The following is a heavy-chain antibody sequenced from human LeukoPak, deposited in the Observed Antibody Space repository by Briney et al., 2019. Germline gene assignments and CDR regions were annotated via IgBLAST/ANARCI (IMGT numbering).Heavy chain of an antibody. CDR1: GGSFSGYY. J-gene: IGHJ4*02. Sequence: PSETLSLTCAVYGGSFSGYYWSWIRQPPGKGLEWIGEINHSGSTNYNPSLKSRVTISVDTSKNQFSLKLSSVTAADTAVYYCARHGRDSSGYYSIDYWGQGTLVTVSS. CDR3: ARHGRDSSGYYSIDY. D-gene: IGHD3-22*01. CDR2: INHSGST. V-gene: IGHV4-34*01.